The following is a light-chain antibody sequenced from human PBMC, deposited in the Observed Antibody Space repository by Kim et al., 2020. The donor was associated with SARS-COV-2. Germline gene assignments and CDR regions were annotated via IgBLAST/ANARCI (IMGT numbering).Light chain of an antibody. V-gene: IGLV2-14*04. CDR3: SSYTTSSTPCV. CDR2: DVS. J-gene: IGLJ1*01. Sequence: QSITISCTGTSSDIGGFNSVSWYQQHPGRAPKLMIHDVSQRPSGVSNRFSGSKSGNTASLTISGLQAEDEADYYCSSYTTSSTPCVFGTGTKVTVL. CDR1: SSDIGGFNS.